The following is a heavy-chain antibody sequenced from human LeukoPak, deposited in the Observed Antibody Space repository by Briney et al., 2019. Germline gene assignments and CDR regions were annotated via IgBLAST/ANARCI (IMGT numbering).Heavy chain of an antibody. Sequence: SVKVSCKASGFTFSNSAVQWVRQARGQRLEWIGWIVVGSGNTNYAQKFQERVTMTRDTSTSTVYMELSSLRSEDTAVYYCARAPRYYDSSGYYGGNYWGQGTLVTVSS. V-gene: IGHV1-58*01. D-gene: IGHD3-22*01. CDR3: ARAPRYYDSSGYYGGNY. J-gene: IGHJ4*02. CDR2: IVVGSGNT. CDR1: GFTFSNSA.